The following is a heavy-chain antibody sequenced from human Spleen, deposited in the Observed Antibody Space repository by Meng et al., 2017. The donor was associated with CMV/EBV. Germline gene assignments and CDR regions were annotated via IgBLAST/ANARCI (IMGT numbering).Heavy chain of an antibody. CDR1: GGTFSRYT. J-gene: IGHJ6*02. D-gene: IGHD6-13*01. V-gene: IGHV1-69*08. Sequence: SVKVSCKASGGTFSRYTISWVRQAPGQGLEWMGRIIPILSTTKYAQKFQGRVTITADKSTSTVYMELSSLRSEDTAVYYCASSKQHSFLSSYGMDVWGQGTTVTVSS. CDR3: ASSKQHSFLSSYGMDV. CDR2: IIPILSTT.